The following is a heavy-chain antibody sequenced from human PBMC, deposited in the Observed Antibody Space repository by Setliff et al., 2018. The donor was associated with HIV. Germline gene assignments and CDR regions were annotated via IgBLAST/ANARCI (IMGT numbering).Heavy chain of an antibody. CDR1: GDSISSSSYY. J-gene: IGHJ4*02. CDR2: IYYSGST. CDR3: ASLPPLYDSSGYYFDY. V-gene: IGHV4-39*01. Sequence: SETLSLTCSVSGDSISSSSYYWGWIRQPPGKGLEWIGSIYYSGSTYYNPSLNSRVTTSVDASKNQFSLKLSSVTAADTAVYYCASLPPLYDSSGYYFDYWGQGTLVTVSS. D-gene: IGHD3-22*01.